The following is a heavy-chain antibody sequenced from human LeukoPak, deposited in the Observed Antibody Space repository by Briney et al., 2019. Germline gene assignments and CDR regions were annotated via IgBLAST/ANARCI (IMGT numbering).Heavy chain of an antibody. V-gene: IGHV1-18*04. D-gene: IGHD2-2*01. CDR1: GYTFTAYY. J-gene: IGHJ4*02. CDR2: ISAYNGNT. CDR3: ARGSSYCSSTSCRSQDFDY. Sequence: ASVKVSCKASGYTFTAYYLHWVRQAPGQGLEWMGWISAYNGNTNYAQKLQGRVTMTTDTSTSTAYMELRSLRSDDTAVYYCARGSSYCSSTSCRSQDFDYWGQGTLVTVSS.